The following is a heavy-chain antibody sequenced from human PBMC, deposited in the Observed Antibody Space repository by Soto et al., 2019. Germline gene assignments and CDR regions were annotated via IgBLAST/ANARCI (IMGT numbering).Heavy chain of an antibody. J-gene: IGHJ6*02. CDR1: GGTFRSYA. Sequence: SVKVSCKASGGTFRSYAISWVRQAPGQGLEWMGGIIPIFGTANYAQKFQGRVTITADESTSTAYMELSSLRSEDTAVYYCARGGYSYGYEMDYYYYGMDVWGQGTTVNVSS. CDR3: ARGGYSYGYEMDYYYYGMDV. D-gene: IGHD5-18*01. V-gene: IGHV1-69*01. CDR2: IIPIFGTA.